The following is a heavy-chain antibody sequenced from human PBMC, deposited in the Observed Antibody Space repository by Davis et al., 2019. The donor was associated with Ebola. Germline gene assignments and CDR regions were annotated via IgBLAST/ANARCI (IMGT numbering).Heavy chain of an antibody. Sequence: GGSLRLSCAASGFTFSSYAMHWVRQAPGKGLEWVAVISYNGGNKYYAGSVKGRFTISRDNSKNTLYLQMNSLRAEDTAVYYCARDWGVDVWGQGTMVNVSS. CDR3: ARDWGVDV. D-gene: IGHD3-16*01. CDR1: GFTFSSYA. J-gene: IGHJ3*01. CDR2: ISYNGGNK. V-gene: IGHV3-30*04.